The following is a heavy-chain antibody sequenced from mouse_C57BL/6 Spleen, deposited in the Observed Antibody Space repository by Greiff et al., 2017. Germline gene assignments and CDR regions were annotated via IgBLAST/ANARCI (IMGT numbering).Heavy chain of an antibody. CDR1: GYTFTSYG. CDR2: IYPRSGNT. CDR3: ARRETWFAY. J-gene: IGHJ3*01. V-gene: IGHV1-81*01. Sequence: VQLQESGAELARPGASVKLSCKASGYTFTSYGISWVKQRTGQGLEWIGKIYPRSGNTYYNEKFKGKATLTADKSSSTAYMELRSLTSEDSAVYFCARRETWFAYWGQGTLVTVSA.